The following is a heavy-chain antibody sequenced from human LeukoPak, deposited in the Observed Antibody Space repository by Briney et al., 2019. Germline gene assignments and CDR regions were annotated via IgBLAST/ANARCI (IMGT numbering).Heavy chain of an antibody. J-gene: IGHJ4*02. CDR2: ISGSGGST. Sequence: GGSLRLSCAASGLTFSSYAMSWVRQAPGKGLEWVSAISGSGGSTDYADSVKGRFTISRDNSKNTLYLQMNNLRAEDTAVYYCAKVSFGDRYCFDYWGQGTLVTVSS. CDR1: GLTFSSYA. V-gene: IGHV3-23*01. D-gene: IGHD4-17*01. CDR3: AKVSFGDRYCFDY.